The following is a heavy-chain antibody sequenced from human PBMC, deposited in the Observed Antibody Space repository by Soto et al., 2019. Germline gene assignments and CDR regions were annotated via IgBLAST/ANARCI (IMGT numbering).Heavy chain of an antibody. CDR1: GYRFTSYD. CDR2: MNPKSGNT. J-gene: IGHJ5*02. D-gene: IGHD6-25*01. V-gene: IGHV1-8*01. Sequence: QVQLVQSGAEVKKTGASVKVSCKSSGYRFTSYDINWVRQATGQGLEWMGWMNPKSGNTGHAQKFQGRVTMTMDTSISPAYMELNSLRSDDTAVYYCARAAASLDPWGQGTLVTVSS. CDR3: ARAAASLDP.